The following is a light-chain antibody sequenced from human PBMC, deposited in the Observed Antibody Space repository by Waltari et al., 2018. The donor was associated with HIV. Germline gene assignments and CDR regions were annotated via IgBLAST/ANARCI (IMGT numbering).Light chain of an antibody. CDR1: ALPRKY. V-gene: IGLV3-10*01. Sequence: SYELTPPPSVSVSPGQTARITCSGDALPRKYAFWYQQKSGQAPVLVIYEDNRRPSGIPQRVSGSSAGTMATLTISGAQVEDEGDYYCYSTDDSGNPLAVFGGGTQLTVL. J-gene: IGLJ7*01. CDR3: YSTDDSGNPLAV. CDR2: EDN.